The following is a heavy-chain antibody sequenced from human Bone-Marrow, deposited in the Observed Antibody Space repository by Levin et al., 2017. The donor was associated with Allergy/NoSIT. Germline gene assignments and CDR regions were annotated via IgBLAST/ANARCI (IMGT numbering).Heavy chain of an antibody. V-gene: IGHV3-9*01. J-gene: IGHJ4*02. CDR2: ISWNSGSI. D-gene: IGHD6-19*01. CDR1: GFTFHDYA. Sequence: PGGSLRLSCVASGFTFHDYAMHWVRQAQGKGLEWVSGISWNSGSIDYADSVKGRFTISRDNAKKSLYLQMNSLRTDDTALYFCMGRKWLAPTVDYWGQGTLVTVSS. CDR3: MGRKWLAPTVDY.